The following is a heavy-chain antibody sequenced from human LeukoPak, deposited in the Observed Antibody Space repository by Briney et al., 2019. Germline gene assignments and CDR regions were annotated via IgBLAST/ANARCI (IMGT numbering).Heavy chain of an antibody. CDR1: GGSISSYY. CDR3: VRGRYYDSSGYGIDY. D-gene: IGHD3-22*01. Sequence: SETLSLTCTVSGGSISSYYWSWIRQPPGKGLEWIGYIYYSGSTNYNPSLKSRVTISVDTSKNQFSLKLSSVTAADTAVYYCVRGRYYDSSGYGIDYWGQGTLVTVSS. CDR2: IYYSGST. V-gene: IGHV4-59*01. J-gene: IGHJ4*02.